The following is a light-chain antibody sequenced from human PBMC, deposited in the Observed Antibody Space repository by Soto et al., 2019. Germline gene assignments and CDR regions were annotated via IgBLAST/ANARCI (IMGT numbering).Light chain of an antibody. CDR3: CSYAGTYSI. CDR2: DVI. J-gene: IGLJ1*01. Sequence: QSALTQPRSVSGSPGQSVTISCTGTSSDVGDYNYHSWYQQHPGKAPKLMIYDVIKRPSGVPNRFSGSKSGNTASLTISGLQAEDEADYYCCSYAGTYSIFGTGTQLTVL. CDR1: SSDVGDYNY. V-gene: IGLV2-11*01.